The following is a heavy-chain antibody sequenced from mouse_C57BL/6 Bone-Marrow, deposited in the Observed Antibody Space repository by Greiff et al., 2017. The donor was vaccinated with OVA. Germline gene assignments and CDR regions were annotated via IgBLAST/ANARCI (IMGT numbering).Heavy chain of an antibody. J-gene: IGHJ2*01. CDR2: ISSGSSTI. CDR3: SRPHYYGSSSYYFDY. V-gene: IGHV5-17*01. CDR1: GFTFTDYG. D-gene: IGHD1-1*01. Sequence: EVKLVESGGGLVKPGGSLKLSCEASGFTFTDYGMPWVRQAPGKGLEWVAYISSGSSTIYYDDTVKGRFTISIDNAKNTLFLQMTSLRSEDTAMYYCSRPHYYGSSSYYFDYWGQGTTLTVSS.